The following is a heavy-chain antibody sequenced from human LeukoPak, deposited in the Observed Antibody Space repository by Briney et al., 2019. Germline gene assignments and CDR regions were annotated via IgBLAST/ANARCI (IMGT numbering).Heavy chain of an antibody. CDR2: ISCYNGDT. CDR3: ARDPSNTRGGRQYFDF. J-gene: IGHJ2*01. Sequence: ASVKVSCKASGYAFTSHGISWVRQAPGQGVEWMGWISCYNGDTKYAQNFRCRATMTTDSSTNTAYLELWSLTSDDTALYYCARDPSNTRGGRQYFDFWGRGTLVTVSS. V-gene: IGHV1-18*01. D-gene: IGHD2-2*01. CDR1: GYAFTSHG.